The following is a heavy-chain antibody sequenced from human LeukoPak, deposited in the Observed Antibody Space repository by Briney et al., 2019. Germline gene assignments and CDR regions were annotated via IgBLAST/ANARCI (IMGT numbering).Heavy chain of an antibody. V-gene: IGHV4-61*02. CDR3: ARDRGRLDYYDSSGYRNPYYYYYMDV. CDR2: IYTSGST. Sequence: SETLSLTCTVSGGSISSGSYYWSWIRQPAGKGLEWIGRIYTSGSTNYNPSLKSRVTMSVDTSKNQFSLKLSSVTAADTAVYYCARDRGRLDYYDSSGYRNPYYYYYMDVWGKGTTVTISS. J-gene: IGHJ6*03. D-gene: IGHD3-22*01. CDR1: GGSISSGSYY.